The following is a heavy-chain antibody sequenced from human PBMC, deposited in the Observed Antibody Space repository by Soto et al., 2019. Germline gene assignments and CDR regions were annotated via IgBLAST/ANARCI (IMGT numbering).Heavy chain of an antibody. Sequence: EVQLLESGGGLVQPGGSLRLSCAASGFTFSSYAMGWVRQAPGKGLAWVSAISSSGGTTYYADSVKGWFAISRDNSKNTLYLQMNSLRAEYTAVYYCAKTDVSSVWYAYFDYWGQGTLVTVSS. J-gene: IGHJ4*02. CDR2: ISSSGGTT. D-gene: IGHD6-19*01. CDR3: AKTDVSSVWYAYFDY. CDR1: GFTFSSYA. V-gene: IGHV3-23*01.